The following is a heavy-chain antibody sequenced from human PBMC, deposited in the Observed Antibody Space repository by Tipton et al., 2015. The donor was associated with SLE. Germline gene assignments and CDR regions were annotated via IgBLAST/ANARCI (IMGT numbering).Heavy chain of an antibody. Sequence: TLSLTCTVSGASISSSYYWGWIRQSPGKGLEWIGSIYYNGNTYYRPSLKSRVTISVDTSKNQISLNLSSVTAADTAVYYCARVAPSEVFDYWGQGTLVTVSS. CDR3: ARVAPSEVFDY. CDR1: GASISSSYY. CDR2: IYYNGNT. J-gene: IGHJ4*02. V-gene: IGHV4-39*02.